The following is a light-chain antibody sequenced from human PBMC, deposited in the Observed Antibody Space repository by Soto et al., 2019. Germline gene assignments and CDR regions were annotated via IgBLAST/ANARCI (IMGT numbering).Light chain of an antibody. CDR3: QQYGSSGT. V-gene: IGKV3-20*01. J-gene: IGKJ1*01. CDR1: QYINSN. Sequence: VMTQSPATLSVSPGERATLSCTASQYINSNVAWYQQKPGQAPRLLIFGTSSRATGIPDRFSGSGSGTDFALTISRLEPEDFAVYYCQQYGSSGTFGQGTKVDIK. CDR2: GTS.